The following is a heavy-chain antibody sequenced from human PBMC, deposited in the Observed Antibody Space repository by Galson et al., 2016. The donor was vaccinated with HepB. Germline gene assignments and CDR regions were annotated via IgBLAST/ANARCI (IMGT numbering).Heavy chain of an antibody. CDR2: ISVSGTNT. CDR3: AKGAPYSRADY. V-gene: IGHV3-23*01. D-gene: IGHD2-21*01. J-gene: IGHJ4*02. Sequence: SLRLSCAASGFSFSNYGMSWVRQAPGKGLEWVSGISVSGTNTYYADSVRGRFPIPRDNSKNTVYLQMDSLRAEDTAVFYCAKGAPYSRADYWGQGTLVTVSS. CDR1: GFSFSNYG.